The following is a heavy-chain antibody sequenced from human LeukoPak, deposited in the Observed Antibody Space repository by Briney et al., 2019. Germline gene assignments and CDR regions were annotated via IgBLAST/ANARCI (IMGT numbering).Heavy chain of an antibody. V-gene: IGHV4-30-4*01. CDR2: AYDSEST. CDR3: ARVAHIVVVPEQNYYYGMDV. Sequence: SQTMSLTCTVSGGSISSGDYYWSWLPQPPGKGLEWIAHAYDSESTYYNPSLKSRVTISVDTSKNQFSLKLSSVTAADTAVYYCARVAHIVVVPEQNYYYGMDVWGQGTTVTVSS. CDR1: GGSISSGDYY. J-gene: IGHJ6*02. D-gene: IGHD2-2*01.